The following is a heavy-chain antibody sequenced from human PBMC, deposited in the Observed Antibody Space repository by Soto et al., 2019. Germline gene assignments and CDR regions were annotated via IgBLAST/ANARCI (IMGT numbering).Heavy chain of an antibody. CDR1: GGSISTSNW. CDR2: VYRTGST. J-gene: IGHJ4*02. CDR3: ARARATIAAAAIFEC. Sequence: QETLSLTCAVSGGSISTSNWWSWGRQPPGKGLEWIGEVYRTGSTNYNPSLESRLTISVDKSKNQFSLKLTSVTAADTAVYYCARARATIAAAAIFECWGQGTLVT. V-gene: IGHV4-4*03. D-gene: IGHD6-13*01.